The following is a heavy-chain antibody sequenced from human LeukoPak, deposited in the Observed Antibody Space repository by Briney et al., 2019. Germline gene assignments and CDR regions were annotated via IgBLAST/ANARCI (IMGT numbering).Heavy chain of an antibody. CDR2: ISWNSGSI. CDR1: GFTFDDCA. J-gene: IGHJ4*02. Sequence: GGSLRLSCAASGFTFDDCAMHWVRQAPGKGLEWVSGISWNSGSIDYADSVKGRFTISRDNAKNSLYLQMNSLRPEDTAFYYCAKGTGRYWTFFDYWGQGTLVTVS. D-gene: IGHD1-26*01. V-gene: IGHV3-9*01. CDR3: AKGTGRYWTFFDY.